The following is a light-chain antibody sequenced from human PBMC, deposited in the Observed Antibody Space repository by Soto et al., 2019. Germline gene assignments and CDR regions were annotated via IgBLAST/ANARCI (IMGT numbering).Light chain of an antibody. V-gene: IGLV1-51*01. Sequence: QSVLTQPPSVSAAPGQKVTISCSGSSSNIGRNYVSWYQHVPGTAPKLLIYDADKRPSGIPDRFSGYKSGASATLGFTGLQTGDEADYYCGAWDSSLTTYAFGTGTKVTVL. CDR1: SSNIGRNY. J-gene: IGLJ1*01. CDR3: GAWDSSLTTYA. CDR2: DAD.